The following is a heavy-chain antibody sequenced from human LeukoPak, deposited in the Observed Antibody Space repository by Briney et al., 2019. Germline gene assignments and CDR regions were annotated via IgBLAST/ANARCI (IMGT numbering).Heavy chain of an antibody. Sequence: ASVKVSCKTSGYTFINYYLHWVRQAPGQGLEWMGIINPSGGSTSYAQKFQGRVTMTRDTSTSTVYMELNRLRSEDTAVYYCAKGSRSQGYYFDYWGQGTLVTVSS. CDR3: AKGSRSQGYYFDY. J-gene: IGHJ4*02. CDR2: INPSGGST. D-gene: IGHD1-26*01. V-gene: IGHV1-46*01. CDR1: GYTFINYY.